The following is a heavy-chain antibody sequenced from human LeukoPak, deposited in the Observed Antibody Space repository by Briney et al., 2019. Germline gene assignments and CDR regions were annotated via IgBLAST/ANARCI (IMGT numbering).Heavy chain of an antibody. V-gene: IGHV3-38-3*01. Sequence: GGSLRLSCAASGLTFSSNEMSWVRQAPGKGLEWVSSISGGSTYYAYSRKGRFTISRDNSKNTLHLQMNSLRAEDTAVYYCKKDPGTTIVAFDIWGQGTMVTLSS. CDR2: ISGGST. CDR1: GLTFSSNE. D-gene: IGHD3-22*01. CDR3: KKDPGTTIVAFDI. J-gene: IGHJ3*02.